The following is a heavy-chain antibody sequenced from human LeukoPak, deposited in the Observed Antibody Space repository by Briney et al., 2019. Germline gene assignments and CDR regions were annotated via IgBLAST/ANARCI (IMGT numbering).Heavy chain of an antibody. Sequence: SETLSLTCAVYGASFTDFYWTWIRQSPGTGLQWIGEINHVGDTNSNPSLRSRLTISVDKSKNQFSLRLSSLTAAHPAVYYCAKGIRRYTGYVGAFDLWGQGTVVTVSS. D-gene: IGHD5-12*01. CDR1: GASFTDFY. V-gene: IGHV4-34*01. J-gene: IGHJ3*01. CDR3: AKGIRRYTGYVGAFDL. CDR2: INHVGDT.